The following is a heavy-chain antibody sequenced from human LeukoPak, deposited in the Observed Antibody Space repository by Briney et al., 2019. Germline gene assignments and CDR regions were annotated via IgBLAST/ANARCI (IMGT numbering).Heavy chain of an antibody. CDR1: GYTFTDYY. CDR3: AREDYGGNSDY. CDR2: VDPEDGET. J-gene: IGHJ4*02. V-gene: IGHV1-69-2*01. D-gene: IGHD4-23*01. Sequence: GASVKISCKASGYTFTDYYMHWVQQAPGKGLEWMGRVDPEDGETIYAEKFQGRVTITADTSTDTAYMELSSLRSEDTAVYYCAREDYGGNSDYWGQGTLVTVSS.